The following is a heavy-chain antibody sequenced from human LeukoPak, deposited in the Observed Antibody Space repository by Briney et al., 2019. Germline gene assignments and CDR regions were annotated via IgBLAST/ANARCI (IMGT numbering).Heavy chain of an antibody. CDR1: AFNSTGYG. CDR2: ITHDGSDK. D-gene: IGHD6-13*01. V-gene: IGHV3-30*18. Sequence: GGSLRLSCAYSAFNSTGYGMDWVRQAPGKGLEWVAVITHDGSDKYYADSVKGRFSISRDNSKNIVYLQMNSLRPEDTAIYFCAKVGGRSWFYFDSWGQGTVVTVSS. CDR3: AKVGGRSWFYFDS. J-gene: IGHJ4*02.